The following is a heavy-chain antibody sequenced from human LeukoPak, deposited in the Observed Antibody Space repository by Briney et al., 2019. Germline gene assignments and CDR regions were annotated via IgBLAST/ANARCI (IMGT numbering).Heavy chain of an antibody. V-gene: IGHV4-59*11. D-gene: IGHD2-15*01. Sequence: SETLSLTCTVSGASISSHYWSWIRQSPGKGLEWIGYISYSGITNYNPSLKSRVTISVDTSKNHFSLRLSSVTAADTAVYYCASWAHCSGGSCYGNWSDPWGQGTLVTVSS. CDR3: ASWAHCSGGSCYGNWSDP. CDR1: GASISSHY. CDR2: ISYSGIT. J-gene: IGHJ5*02.